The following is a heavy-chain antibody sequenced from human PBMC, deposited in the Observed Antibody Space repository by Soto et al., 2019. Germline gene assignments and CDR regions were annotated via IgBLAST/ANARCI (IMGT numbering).Heavy chain of an antibody. Sequence: QVQLQESGPGLVKPSDTLSLTCAVSVYSISSSNCLGWIRQPTGKGREWIGYIYYSGSTYYNPSLKSRVIMSVDTYMNQVSLQLRSVTAVETAVYYCARSAVAITSVGYFDYWGLGTLVTVSS. V-gene: IGHV4-28*01. D-gene: IGHD3-22*01. CDR2: IYYSGST. CDR3: ARSAVAITSVGYFDY. CDR1: VYSISSSNC. J-gene: IGHJ4*02.